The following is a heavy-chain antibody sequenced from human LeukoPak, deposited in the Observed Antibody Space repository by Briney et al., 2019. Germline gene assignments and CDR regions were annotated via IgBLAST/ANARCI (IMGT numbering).Heavy chain of an antibody. CDR2: IYYSGST. J-gene: IGHJ4*02. D-gene: IGHD1-26*01. V-gene: IGHV4-61*01. CDR3: ARAGTYSGSYRFDS. CDR1: GGSISSGSYY. Sequence: SETLSLTCTVSGGSISSGSYYWSWIRQPPGKGLEWIGYIYYSGSTDYNPSLKSRITISVDTSKNQFSLKLTSVTAADTAVYYCARAGTYSGSYRFDSWGQGTLVTVSS.